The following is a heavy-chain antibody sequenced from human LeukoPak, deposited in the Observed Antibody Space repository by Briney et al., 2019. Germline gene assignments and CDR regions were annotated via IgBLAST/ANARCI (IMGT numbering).Heavy chain of an antibody. CDR3: ARLIYSGDDRNYFDY. J-gene: IGHJ4*02. D-gene: IGHD5-12*01. CDR2: IDPSDSYT. Sequence: GESLKISCKGSGYSFTSQWISWVRQMPGKGLEWMGRIDPSDSYTNFSPSFQGHVTISADKSISTAYLQWSSLKAPDTAMYYCARLIYSGDDRNYFDYWGQGTLVTVSS. V-gene: IGHV5-10-1*01. CDR1: GYSFTSQW.